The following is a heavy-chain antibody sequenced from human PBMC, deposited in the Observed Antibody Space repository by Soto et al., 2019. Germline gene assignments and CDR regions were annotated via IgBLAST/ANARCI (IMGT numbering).Heavy chain of an antibody. J-gene: IGHJ6*02. CDR2: VYHNGNA. V-gene: IGHV4-30-2*01. CDR3: AARPYYYYGLDV. Sequence: SETLSLTCTVSGGSISTPGYSWSWIRQPPVKAPEWIGYVYHNGNAYPKPSLKSRVTISLDVSQNQFSLKLTSVTAAYTGLCYCAARPYYYYGLDVWGQGTTVAVSS. D-gene: IGHD3-10*01. CDR1: GGSISTPGYS.